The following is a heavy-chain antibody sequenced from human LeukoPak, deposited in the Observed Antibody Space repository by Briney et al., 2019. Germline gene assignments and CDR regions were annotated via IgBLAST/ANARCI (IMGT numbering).Heavy chain of an antibody. CDR1: GFTFSSYG. J-gene: IGHJ4*02. CDR3: ARPGAYSSFDY. CDR2: ISYDGSNK. Sequence: GGSLRLSCAASGFTFSSYGMHWVRQAPGKGLEWVAVISYDGSNKYYADSVKGRFTISRDNSKNMLYLQMNSLRAEDTAVYYCARPGAYSSFDYWGQGTLVTVSS. D-gene: IGHD6-19*01. V-gene: IGHV3-30*03.